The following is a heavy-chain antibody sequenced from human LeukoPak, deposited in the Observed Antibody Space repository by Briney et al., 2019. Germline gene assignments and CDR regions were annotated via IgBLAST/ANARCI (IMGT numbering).Heavy chain of an antibody. V-gene: IGHV4-59*08. CDR1: DDSISSYY. D-gene: IGHD2-15*01. J-gene: IGHJ4*02. CDR3: ASSSGGVLFDY. CDR2: IYYTGST. Sequence: PSETLSLTCTVSDDSISSYYWSWIRQPPGKGLEWIGYIYYTGSTNYNPSLKSRVTISLDTSKNQFSLRLSSVTAADTAVYYCASSSGGVLFDYWGQGILVTVSS.